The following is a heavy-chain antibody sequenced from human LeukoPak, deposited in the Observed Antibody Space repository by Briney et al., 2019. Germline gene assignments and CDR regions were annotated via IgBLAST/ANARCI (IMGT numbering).Heavy chain of an antibody. J-gene: IGHJ4*02. V-gene: IGHV1-18*04. D-gene: IGHD2-2*01. CDR1: GYTFTGYY. CDR3: ARDRADCSSTSCYYTDFDY. Sequence: ASVKVSCKASGYTFTGYYMHWVRQAPGQGLEWMGWISAYNGNTNYAQKLQGRVTMTTDTSTSTAYMELRSLRSDDTAVYYCARDRADCSSTSCYYTDFDYWGQGTLVTVSS. CDR2: ISAYNGNT.